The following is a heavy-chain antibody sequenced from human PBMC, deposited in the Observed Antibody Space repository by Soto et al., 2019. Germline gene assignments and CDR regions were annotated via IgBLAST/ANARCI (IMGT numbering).Heavy chain of an antibody. D-gene: IGHD2-15*01. CDR1: GFTFSTYA. CDR3: AKDALGATGGDYFDF. J-gene: IGHJ4*02. V-gene: IGHV3-23*01. CDR2: ISGGGGGT. Sequence: GGSLRLSCAASGFTFSTYAMSWVRQAPGEGLEWVSAISGGGGGTYYADSVKGRLTVSRDNSKNTLFLQMSSLRVEDTAIYYCAKDALGATGGDYFDFWGQGTLVTVSS.